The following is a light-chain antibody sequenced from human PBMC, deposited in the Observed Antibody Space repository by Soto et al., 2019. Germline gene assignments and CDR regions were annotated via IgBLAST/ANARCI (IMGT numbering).Light chain of an antibody. V-gene: IGKV1-39*01. CDR2: AVS. CDR3: QHSVNSSYT. Sequence: DIQMTQSPSSLSASVGDTVTITCRASQSIDRYLNWYQQKPGKAPKLLIYAVSILESGVQSRFSDIGSGTDFALTISSLQPEEFVIYYCQHSVNSSYTFGQGTKVEIK. CDR1: QSIDRY. J-gene: IGKJ2*01.